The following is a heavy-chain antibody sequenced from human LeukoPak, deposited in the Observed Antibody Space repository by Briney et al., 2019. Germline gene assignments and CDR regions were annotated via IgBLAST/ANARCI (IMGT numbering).Heavy chain of an antibody. V-gene: IGHV3-74*01. Sequence: PGGSLRLSCAASGFTFSNYWMHWVRQAPGKGLVWVSRINSDGINTSYADSVKGRFTISRDNAKNTLNLQMNSLRAEDTALYYCAKDQQDFWSGYSASYYYYYYMDVWGKGTTVTVSS. D-gene: IGHD3-3*01. CDR2: INSDGINT. CDR3: AKDQQDFWSGYSASYYYYYYMDV. CDR1: GFTFSNYW. J-gene: IGHJ6*03.